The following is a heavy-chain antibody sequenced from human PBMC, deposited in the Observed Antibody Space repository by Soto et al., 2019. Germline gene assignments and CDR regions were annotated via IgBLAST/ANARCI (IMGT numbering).Heavy chain of an antibody. D-gene: IGHD1-26*01. CDR2: INPNSGGT. V-gene: IGHV1-2*04. CDR1: GYTFTGYY. Sequence: ASVKVSCKASGYTFTGYYMHWVRQAPGQGLEWMGWINPNSGGTNYAQKFQGWVTMTRDTSISTAYMELSRLGSDDTAVYYCARGGWELPYYYYGMDVWGQGTTVTVSS. J-gene: IGHJ6*02. CDR3: ARGGWELPYYYYGMDV.